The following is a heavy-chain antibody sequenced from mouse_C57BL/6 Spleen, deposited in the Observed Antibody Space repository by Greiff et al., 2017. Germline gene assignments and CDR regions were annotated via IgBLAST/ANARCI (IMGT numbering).Heavy chain of an antibody. J-gene: IGHJ2*01. CDR2: IHPNSGST. Sequence: QVQLQQPGAKLVKPGASVKLSCKASGYTFTSYWMHWVKQRPGQGLEWIGMIHPNSGSTNYNEKFKSKATLTVDKSSSTAYMQLSSLTSEDSAVYYCARRWLLRNYWGQGTTLTVSS. V-gene: IGHV1-64*01. CDR3: ARRWLLRNY. CDR1: GYTFTSYW. D-gene: IGHD2-3*01.